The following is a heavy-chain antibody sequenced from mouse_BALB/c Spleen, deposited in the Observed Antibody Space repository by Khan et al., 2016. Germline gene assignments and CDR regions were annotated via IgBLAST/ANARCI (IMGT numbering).Heavy chain of an antibody. CDR2: IYPGDGDT. V-gene: IGHV1-87*01. Sequence: QVQLQQSGAELTRPGASVKLSCKASGFTFFNYWLQWVKQRPGQGLEWIGAIYPGDGDTRYTQKFTGKATLTADKSSSTAYMQLSNLTSEDSAVYYGTREGRGALDYWGQGTSVTVSS. CDR3: TREGRGALDY. CDR1: GFTFFNYW. J-gene: IGHJ4*01.